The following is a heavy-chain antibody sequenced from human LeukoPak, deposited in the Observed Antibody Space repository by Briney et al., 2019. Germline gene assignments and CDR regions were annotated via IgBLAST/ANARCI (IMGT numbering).Heavy chain of an antibody. CDR1: GYTFTGYY. J-gene: IGHJ4*02. CDR3: ARDPTIAPYSNPTNTNY. Sequence: ASVKVSCKASGYTFTGYYMHWVRQAPGQGLEWMGWINPNSGGTNYAQKFQGRVTMTRDTSISTAYMELSRLRSDDTAVYYCARDPTIAPYSNPTNTNYWGQGTPVTVSS. V-gene: IGHV1-2*02. CDR2: INPNSGGT. D-gene: IGHD6-13*01.